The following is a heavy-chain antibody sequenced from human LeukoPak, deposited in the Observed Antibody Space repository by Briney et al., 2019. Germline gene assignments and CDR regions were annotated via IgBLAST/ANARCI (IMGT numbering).Heavy chain of an antibody. CDR2: ISDTGSI. D-gene: IGHD3-10*01. J-gene: IGHJ4*02. V-gene: IGHV4-59*08. Sequence: PSETLPLTCTVSGGSISSYYWRWIRQPPGKGLEWIAYISDTGSINYNPSLKSRVTISLDTSKNQFSLKLSSVTAADTAVYYCAGHHPRNTIDFWGQGTLVTVSS. CDR3: AGHHPRNTIDF. CDR1: GGSISSYY.